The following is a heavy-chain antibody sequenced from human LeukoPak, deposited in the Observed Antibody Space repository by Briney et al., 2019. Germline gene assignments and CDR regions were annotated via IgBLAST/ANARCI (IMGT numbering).Heavy chain of an antibody. J-gene: IGHJ4*02. CDR1: GFTFGDYA. CDR2: IRSNSYGGTT. D-gene: IGHD7-27*01. V-gene: IGHV3-49*03. Sequence: GGSPRLSCTASGFTFGDYAMSWFRQAPGKGLEWVGFIRSNSYGGTTEYAASVKGRFTISRDDSKSIAYLQMNNLKTDDTAVYYCTKCPPGNWDFDYWGQGTLVTVSS. CDR3: TKCPPGNWDFDY.